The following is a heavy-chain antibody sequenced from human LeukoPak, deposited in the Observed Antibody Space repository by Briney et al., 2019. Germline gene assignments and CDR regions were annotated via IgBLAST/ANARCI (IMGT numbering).Heavy chain of an antibody. Sequence: ADPLPLTCTVSGASLTSYYWRWPPQPPGKGLEWIGYISFGGSTDYNPSLKSRVTISMATSKNQSSLSLTSVTAADTAVYYCASDQTGIPPDYCYCLDVWGQGTTVTVSS. CDR3: ASDQTGIPPDYCYCLDV. V-gene: IGHV4-59*13. CDR1: GASLTSYY. CDR2: ISFGGST. J-gene: IGHJ6*02.